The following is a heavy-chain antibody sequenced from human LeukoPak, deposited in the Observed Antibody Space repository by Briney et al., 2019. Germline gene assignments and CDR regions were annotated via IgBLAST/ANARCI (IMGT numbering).Heavy chain of an antibody. Sequence: ASVKVSCKASGYTFTGYYIHWVRQAPGQGLEWMGWINPDSGGTNCAQKFQDRVTMTRDTSISTVYMELNRLRSDDTAVYYCARGRRRQLIMVAFDIWGPGDNGHRLF. J-gene: IGHJ3*02. D-gene: IGHD2-8*01. CDR3: ARGRRRQLIMVAFDI. V-gene: IGHV1-2*02. CDR1: GYTFTGYY. CDR2: INPDSGGT.